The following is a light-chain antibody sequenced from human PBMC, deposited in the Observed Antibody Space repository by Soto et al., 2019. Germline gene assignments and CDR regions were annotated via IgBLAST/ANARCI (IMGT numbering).Light chain of an antibody. Sequence: IVQTKTSSMLSVSDEDRSTLSRGASQSIGNFLAWYQQKPGQPPRLLIFDASNRAAGVPARFSGSGSGTDFTLTIRSLEPEDFAVYFCQQRSSWPPITFGQGTRLEIK. CDR3: QQRSSWPPIT. CDR2: DAS. J-gene: IGKJ5*01. V-gene: IGKV3-11*01. CDR1: QSIGNF.